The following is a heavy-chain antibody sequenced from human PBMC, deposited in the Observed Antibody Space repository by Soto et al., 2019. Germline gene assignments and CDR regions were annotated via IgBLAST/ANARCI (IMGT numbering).Heavy chain of an antibody. CDR1: GFTFSTYA. Sequence: PGGSLRLSCVASGFTFSTYAMNWVRQAPGKGLEWVSTISVSGGSTYYADSVKGRFTISRDNSRNTVHLQMNSLRAEDTAMYYCATRPLPYGRDGTCNPFDFWGQGTLVTVSS. J-gene: IGHJ4*02. V-gene: IGHV3-23*01. D-gene: IGHD2-15*01. CDR3: ATRPLPYGRDGTCNPFDF. CDR2: ISVSGGST.